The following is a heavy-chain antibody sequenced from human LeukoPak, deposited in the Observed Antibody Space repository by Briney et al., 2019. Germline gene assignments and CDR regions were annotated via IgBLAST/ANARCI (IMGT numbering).Heavy chain of an antibody. V-gene: IGHV4-59*01. D-gene: IGHD5-18*01. J-gene: IGHJ6*03. CDR1: GGSFSSYY. Sequence: WETLSLTCTVSGGSFSSYYWSWIRQPPGKGLEWIGFIYYSGSTNYNPSLKSRVTISVHTSKNQFSLKLSSVTAADTAVYYCARTTEGGYSYGSFYYYYMDFWGKGATVTISS. CDR3: ARTTEGGYSYGSFYYYYMDF. CDR2: IYYSGST.